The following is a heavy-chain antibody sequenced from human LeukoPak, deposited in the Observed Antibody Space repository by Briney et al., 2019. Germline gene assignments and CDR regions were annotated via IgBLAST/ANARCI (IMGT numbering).Heavy chain of an antibody. Sequence: SVKVSCKASGATFSSYAISLVRQAPGQGLEWMGEIIPIFGTANYAQKFQGRVTITTDESTSTAYMELSSLRPEDTAVYYCAICDHVDYYYYIDVWVKGATVTVSS. J-gene: IGHJ6*03. D-gene: IGHD1-14*01. CDR3: AICDHVDYYYYIDV. CDR2: IIPIFGTA. CDR1: GATFSSYA. V-gene: IGHV1-69*05.